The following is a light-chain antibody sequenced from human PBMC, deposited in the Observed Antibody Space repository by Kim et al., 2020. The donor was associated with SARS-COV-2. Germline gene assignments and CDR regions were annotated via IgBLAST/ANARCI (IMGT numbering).Light chain of an antibody. CDR1: SDNVGTQG. CDR2: RNN. Sequence: RQTATLSGAGNSDNVGTQGAAWLHKHQSHPPKLLSYRNNNRPSGISERLSASRSGNTASLTITGLQPEDEADYYCSAWDSSLTAVVFGGGTKLTVL. J-gene: IGLJ2*01. CDR3: SAWDSSLTAVV. V-gene: IGLV10-54*01.